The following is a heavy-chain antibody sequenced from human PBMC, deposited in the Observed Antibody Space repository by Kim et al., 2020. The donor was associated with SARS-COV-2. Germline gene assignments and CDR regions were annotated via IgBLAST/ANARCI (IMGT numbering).Heavy chain of an antibody. CDR2: IKSKTDGGTT. D-gene: IGHD3-3*01. Sequence: GGSLRLSCAASGFTFSNAWMSWVRQAPGKGLEWVGRIKSKTDGGTTDYAAPVKGRFTISRDDSKNTLYLQMNSLKTEDTAVYYCTTVRRYDFWSRFYYYGMDVWGQGTTVTVSS. V-gene: IGHV3-15*01. CDR3: TTVRRYDFWSRFYYYGMDV. CDR1: GFTFSNAW. J-gene: IGHJ6*02.